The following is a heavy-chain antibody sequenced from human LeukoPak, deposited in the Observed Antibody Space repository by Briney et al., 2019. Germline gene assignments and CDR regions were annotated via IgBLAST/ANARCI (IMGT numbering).Heavy chain of an antibody. J-gene: IGHJ6*02. CDR2: IIPILGIA. Sequence: ASVKVSCKASGGTFSSYAISWVRQAPRQGLEWMGRIIPILGIANYAQKFQGRVTITADKSTSTAYMELSSLRSEDTAVYYCARGMTTVTTFYYYGMDVWGQGTTVTVSS. CDR1: GGTFSSYA. CDR3: ARGMTTVTTFYYYGMDV. V-gene: IGHV1-69*04. D-gene: IGHD4-11*01.